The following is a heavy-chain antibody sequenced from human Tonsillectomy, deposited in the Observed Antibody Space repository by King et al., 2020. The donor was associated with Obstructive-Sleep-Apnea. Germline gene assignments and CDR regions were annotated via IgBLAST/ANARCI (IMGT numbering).Heavy chain of an antibody. V-gene: IGHV4-38-2*02. D-gene: IGHD3-10*01. CDR1: GYSISNGYY. J-gene: IGHJ4*02. CDR3: AREGYYYGSGNYQGY. CDR2: IYHGGGT. Sequence: VQLQESGPGLVKPSETLSLTCSVFGYSISNGYYLGWIRQPPGRGREWIGSIYHGGGTYYSPSLKGRVTISLDTSQNQFSLKLSSVTAPDTAVYYCAREGYYYGSGNYQGYWGQGTLVTVSS.